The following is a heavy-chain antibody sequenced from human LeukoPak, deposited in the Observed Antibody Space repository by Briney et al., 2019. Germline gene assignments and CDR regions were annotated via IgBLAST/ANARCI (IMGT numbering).Heavy chain of an antibody. CDR3: ARVKKLMPEFEF. Sequence: ASVKVSCKSSGYTFIDYYIHWVRQAPGQGLEWMGWINPNSGATKYAQKFQGRVSMTRDTSINTAYMDLTNLKSDDTAIFYCARVKKLMPEFEFWGQGTLVTVSS. D-gene: IGHD2-2*01. J-gene: IGHJ4*02. CDR2: INPNSGAT. V-gene: IGHV1-2*02. CDR1: GYTFIDYY.